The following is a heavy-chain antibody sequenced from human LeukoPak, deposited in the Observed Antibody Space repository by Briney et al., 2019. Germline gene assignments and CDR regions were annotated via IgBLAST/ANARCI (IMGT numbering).Heavy chain of an antibody. J-gene: IGHJ3*02. Sequence: GGSLRLSCAGSGFIFSKYAMSWVRQAPGKGPEWVSGISASGGMTFYADSVKGRFTISRDDSKNTLYLQMNGLRVEDTAVYYCAKGPSGDYVGGFDMWGQGTMVTVSS. CDR3: AKGPSGDYVGGFDM. CDR2: ISASGGMT. CDR1: GFIFSKYA. D-gene: IGHD4-23*01. V-gene: IGHV3-23*01.